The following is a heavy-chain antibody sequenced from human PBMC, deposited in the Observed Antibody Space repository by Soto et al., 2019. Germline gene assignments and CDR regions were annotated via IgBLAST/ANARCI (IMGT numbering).Heavy chain of an antibody. V-gene: IGHV1-8*01. J-gene: IGHJ6*02. CDR2: MNPNSGNT. CDR1: GYTFTSYD. Sequence: QVQLVQSGAEVKKPGASVKVSCKASGYTFTSYDINWVRQATGQGLEWMGWMNPNSGNTGYAKKFQGRVTMTRNTSISTAYMELSSLRSEDTAVYYCARAVGEIVASFYYYYYYGMDVWGQGTTVTVSS. CDR3: ARAVGEIVASFYYYYYYGMDV. D-gene: IGHD5-12*01.